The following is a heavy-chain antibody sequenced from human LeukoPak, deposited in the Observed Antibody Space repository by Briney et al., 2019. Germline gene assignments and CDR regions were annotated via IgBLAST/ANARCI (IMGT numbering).Heavy chain of an antibody. Sequence: SETLSLTCTVSGGSISSSSYYWGWIRQPPGKGLEWIGSIYYSGSTYYTPSLKSRVTISVDTSKNQFSLKLTSVTAADTAVYYCARDWMLYGVFDPWGQGTLVTVSS. CDR1: GGSISSSSYY. J-gene: IGHJ5*02. CDR3: ARDWMLYGVFDP. D-gene: IGHD2-8*01. CDR2: IYYSGST. V-gene: IGHV4-39*07.